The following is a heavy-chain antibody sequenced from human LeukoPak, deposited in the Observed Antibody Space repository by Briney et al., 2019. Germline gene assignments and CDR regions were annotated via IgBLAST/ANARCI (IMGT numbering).Heavy chain of an antibody. CDR3: ALRGFMVRGVIILSDWFDP. J-gene: IGHJ5*02. D-gene: IGHD3-10*01. V-gene: IGHV7-4-1*02. Sequence: ASVKVSCKASGYTFTSYAMNWVRQAPGQGLEWMGWINTNTGNPTYAQGFTGRFVFSLDTPVSTAYLQISSLKAEDTAVYYCALRGFMVRGVIILSDWFDPWGQGTLVTVSS. CDR1: GYTFTSYA. CDR2: INTNTGNP.